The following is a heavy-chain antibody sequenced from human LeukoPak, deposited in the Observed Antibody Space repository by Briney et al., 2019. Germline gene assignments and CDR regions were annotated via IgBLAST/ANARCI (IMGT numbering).Heavy chain of an antibody. CDR3: ARASYSYDINGWVPFDY. D-gene: IGHD3-22*01. CDR2: IYTSGST. J-gene: IGHJ4*02. V-gene: IGHV4-4*08. CDR1: GGSFSGYY. Sequence: SETLSLTCAVYGGSFSGYYWSWIRQPPGKGLEWIGRIYTSGSTNYNPSLKSRVTISGDTSKNQFSLRLSSVTAADTAVYYCARASYSYDINGWVPFDYWGQGTLVTVSS.